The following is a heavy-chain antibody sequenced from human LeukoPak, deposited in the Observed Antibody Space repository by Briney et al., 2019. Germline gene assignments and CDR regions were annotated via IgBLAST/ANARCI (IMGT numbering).Heavy chain of an antibody. Sequence: SETLSPTCAVSGFSISSGHYWAWIRQSPGKGLEWIGTISHSGNTYYNSSLKSRLAVSVDTSKNHFSLNLNSLTAADTAVYHCARARVVHYNFRSGLHWYFDVWGRGTLVTVSS. CDR3: ARARVVHYNFRSGLHWYFDV. CDR2: ISHSGNT. CDR1: GFSISSGHY. V-gene: IGHV4-38-2*01. D-gene: IGHD3-3*01. J-gene: IGHJ2*01.